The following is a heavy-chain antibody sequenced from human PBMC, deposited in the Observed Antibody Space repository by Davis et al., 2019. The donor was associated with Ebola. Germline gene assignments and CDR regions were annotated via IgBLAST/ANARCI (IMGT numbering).Heavy chain of an antibody. V-gene: IGHV3-7*03. J-gene: IGHJ6*03. CDR3: ARVGNYYYYMDV. CDR2: IKQDGSEK. CDR1: GFTFRNYW. Sequence: GESLKISCAGSGFTFRNYWMSWVRQAPGKGLEWVANIKQDGSEKSYVDSVKGRFTISRDNAKHSLYLQMNSLRVEDTAVYYCARVGNYYYYMDVWGKGTTVTVSS. D-gene: IGHD7-27*01.